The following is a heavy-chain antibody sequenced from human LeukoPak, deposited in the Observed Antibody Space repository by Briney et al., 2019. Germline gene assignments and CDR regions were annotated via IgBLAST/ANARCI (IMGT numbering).Heavy chain of an antibody. J-gene: IGHJ4*02. CDR1: GFTFSSYA. V-gene: IGHV3-23*01. CDR2: ISGSGGST. D-gene: IGHD2-8*02. Sequence: GGSLRLSCAASGFTFSSYAMSWVRQAPGKGLEWVSAISGSGGSTYYADSVKGRFTISRDNSKNTLYLQMNSLRAEDTAVFYCAREPRDCTGGTCHSGGGYYFEYWGQGILVTVSS. CDR3: AREPRDCTGGTCHSGGGYYFEY.